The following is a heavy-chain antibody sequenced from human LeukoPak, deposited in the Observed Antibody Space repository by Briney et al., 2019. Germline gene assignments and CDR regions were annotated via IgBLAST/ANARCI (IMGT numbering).Heavy chain of an antibody. V-gene: IGHV7-4-1*02. CDR1: GYTFTSYA. J-gene: IGHJ5*02. CDR3: ARDLEIMPRYFDWLTYPLFDP. D-gene: IGHD3-9*01. Sequence: ASVKVSCKASGYTFTSYAMNWVRQAPGQGLEWMGWINTNTGNPTYAQGFTGRFVFSLDTSVSTAYLQISSLKAEDTAVYYCARDLEIMPRYFDWLTYPLFDPWGQGTLVTVSS. CDR2: INTNTGNP.